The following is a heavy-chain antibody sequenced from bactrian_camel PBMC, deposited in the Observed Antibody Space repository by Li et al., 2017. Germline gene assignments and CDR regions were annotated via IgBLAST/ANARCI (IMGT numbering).Heavy chain of an antibody. CDR1: GDIYGSYL. V-gene: IGHV3S55*01. CDR2: IGDDGTI. J-gene: IGHJ4*01. CDR3: AEEAGPTAFWSCSNTLMPQTDSDH. Sequence: QLVESGGGSAQAGGSLQLSCTFSGDIYGSYLMGWFRQSPGKEREGVARIGDDGTISYADSVKGRFTISQDTVKRILYLQMDNLKPEDSAMYYCAEEAGPTAFWSCSNTLMPQTDSDHWGQGTQVTV. D-gene: IGHD1*01.